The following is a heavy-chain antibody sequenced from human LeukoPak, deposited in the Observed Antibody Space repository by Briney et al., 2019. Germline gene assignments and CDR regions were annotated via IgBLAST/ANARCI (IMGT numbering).Heavy chain of an antibody. D-gene: IGHD3-10*01. Sequence: ASVKVSCKASGYTFTSYGISWVRQAPGQGLEWMGWISAYNGNTNYAQKLQGRVTMTTDTSTSTAYMELRSLRSDDTAVYYCARVGIHVGYYGSYNWFDPWGQGTLVTVSS. CDR1: GYTFTSYG. CDR3: ARVGIHVGYYGSYNWFDP. CDR2: ISAYNGNT. J-gene: IGHJ5*02. V-gene: IGHV1-18*01.